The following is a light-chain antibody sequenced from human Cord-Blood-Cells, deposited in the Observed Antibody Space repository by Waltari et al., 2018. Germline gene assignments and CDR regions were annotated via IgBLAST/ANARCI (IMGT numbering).Light chain of an antibody. V-gene: IGLV3-25*03. CDR3: QSADSRGTWL. CDR2: KDS. Sequence: SYELTQPPPVSVSPGQTARITCSGDALPKQYAYWYQQKPGQAPVLGIYKDSERPSRIPKRFSGFSSGTPATLTRRGVQAEDEAEYYCQSADSRGTWLFGGGTQLTVL. CDR1: ALPKQY. J-gene: IGLJ3*02.